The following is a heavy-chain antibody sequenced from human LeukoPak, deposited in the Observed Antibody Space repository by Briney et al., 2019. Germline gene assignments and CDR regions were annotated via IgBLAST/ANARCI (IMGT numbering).Heavy chain of an antibody. V-gene: IGHV1-69*04. Sequence: GSSVRVSCKASGGTFISYTISWVRQAPGQGLEWMGRIIPILGIANYAQKFQGRVTITADKSTSTAYMELSSLRSEDTAVYYCARDPCGGDCYLNWFDPWGQGTLVTVSS. J-gene: IGHJ5*02. CDR3: ARDPCGGDCYLNWFDP. CDR1: GGTFISYT. D-gene: IGHD2-21*02. CDR2: IIPILGIA.